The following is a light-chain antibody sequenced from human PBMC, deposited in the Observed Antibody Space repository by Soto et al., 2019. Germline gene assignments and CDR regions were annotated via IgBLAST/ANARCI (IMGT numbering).Light chain of an antibody. Sequence: QSALTQPASVSGSPGQSITISCTGTGSDVGGYDYVSWYQHHPGKAPKVMIYEVTNRPSGVSNRFSGSKSGNTASLTISGLLAEDEADYYCSSYTRSRTYVFGTGTKVTV. J-gene: IGLJ1*01. CDR3: SSYTRSRTYV. V-gene: IGLV2-14*01. CDR2: EVT. CDR1: GSDVGGYDY.